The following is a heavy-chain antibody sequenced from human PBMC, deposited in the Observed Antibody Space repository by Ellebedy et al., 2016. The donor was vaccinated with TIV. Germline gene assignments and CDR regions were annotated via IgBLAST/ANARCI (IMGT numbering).Heavy chain of an antibody. J-gene: IGHJ4*02. CDR2: ISAYTGNT. CDR3: ARDMVQGMVATYVWFDY. Sequence: ASVKVSCKASGYTFTSYGISWARQAPGQGLEWMGWISAYTGNTNYAQNLQGRVTMTTDTSTSTAYMELRSLRSDDTAVYYCARDMVQGMVATYVWFDYWGQGTQVTVSS. D-gene: IGHD5-12*01. CDR1: GYTFTSYG. V-gene: IGHV1-18*01.